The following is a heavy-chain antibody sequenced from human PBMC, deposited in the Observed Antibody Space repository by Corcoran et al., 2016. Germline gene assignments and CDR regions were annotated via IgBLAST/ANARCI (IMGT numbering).Heavy chain of an antibody. V-gene: IGHV3-21*01. CDR2: ISSSSSYI. CDR3: ARDLEYCSSTSCYYYYYGMDV. Sequence: DVQLVESGGGLVKPGGSLRLSCTASGFTFSSYIMNWVRQAPGKGLAWVSSISSSSSYIYYADSVKGRFTISRENAKNSLYLQMNSLRAEDTVVYYWARDLEYCSSTSCYYYYYGMDVWGQGTTVTVS. D-gene: IGHD2-2*01. CDR1: GFTFSSYI. J-gene: IGHJ6*02.